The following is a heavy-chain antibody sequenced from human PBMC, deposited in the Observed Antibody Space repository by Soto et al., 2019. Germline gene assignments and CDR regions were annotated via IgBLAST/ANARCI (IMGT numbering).Heavy chain of an antibody. CDR3: ARWDGYGDE. V-gene: IGHV3-23*01. Sequence: GGSLRLSCAASGFTFSTYSMAWVRQAPGKGLAWVSGLSGGGANTFYADSVKGRFTISVDNSKNTVYLQMNSLRVEDTAVYYCARWDGYGDEWGQGTLVTVSS. CDR2: LSGGGANT. CDR1: GFTFSTYS. J-gene: IGHJ4*02. D-gene: IGHD5-12*01.